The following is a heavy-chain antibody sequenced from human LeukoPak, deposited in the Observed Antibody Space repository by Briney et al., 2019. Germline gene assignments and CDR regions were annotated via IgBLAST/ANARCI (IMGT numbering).Heavy chain of an antibody. D-gene: IGHD3-3*01. CDR1: GFTFSGYA. CDR2: ISSDGGTT. CDR3: VKGGVVTSRPLDY. V-gene: IGHV3-64D*09. J-gene: IGHJ4*02. Sequence: GGSLRLSCSASGFTFSGYAMHWVRQAPGQGLEYVSGISSDGGTTYYEDSVKGRFTISRDRSKNTLYLQMSSLRAEDTAVYYCVKGGVVTSRPLDYWGQGTLVIVSS.